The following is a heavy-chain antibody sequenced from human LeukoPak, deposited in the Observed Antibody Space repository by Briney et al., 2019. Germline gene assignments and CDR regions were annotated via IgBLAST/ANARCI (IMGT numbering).Heavy chain of an antibody. J-gene: IGHJ6*02. CDR1: GFTFSSYW. CDR2: INHNGNVN. V-gene: IGHV3-7*03. D-gene: IGHD3-16*01. Sequence: GGSLRLSCAASGFTFSSYWMNWARQAPGKGLEWVASINHNGNVNYYVDSVKGRFTISRDNAKNSLYLQVSNLRAEDTAVYFCARGGGLDVWGQGATVTVSS. CDR3: ARGGGLDV.